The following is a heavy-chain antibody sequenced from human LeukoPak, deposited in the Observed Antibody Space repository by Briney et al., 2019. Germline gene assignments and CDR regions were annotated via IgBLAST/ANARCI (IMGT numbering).Heavy chain of an antibody. CDR2: IKQDGSEK. CDR1: GFTFSSYW. Sequence: GGSLRLSCAASGFTFSSYWMSWVRQAPGKGLEWVANIKQDGSEKYYVDSVKGRFTISRDNAKNSLYLQMNSLRAEDTAVYYCAKAEKKTYGSGPHYYYYGMDVWGQGTTVTVSS. D-gene: IGHD3-10*01. J-gene: IGHJ6*02. CDR3: AKAEKKTYGSGPHYYYYGMDV. V-gene: IGHV3-7*01.